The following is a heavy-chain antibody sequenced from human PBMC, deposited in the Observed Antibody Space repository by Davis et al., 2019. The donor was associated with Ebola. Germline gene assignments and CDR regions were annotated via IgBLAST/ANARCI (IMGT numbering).Heavy chain of an antibody. CDR1: GRSISSYY. Sequence: SETLSLTCPVSGRSISSYYWSWIRQPPGKGLEWLGYIYYSGSTNYNPSLKSRFTISVATSKNQFPLKLSSVTAADTDVYYCARLVYYYGMDVWGQGTTVTVSS. CDR3: ARLVYYYGMDV. J-gene: IGHJ6*02. CDR2: IYYSGST. V-gene: IGHV4-59*08.